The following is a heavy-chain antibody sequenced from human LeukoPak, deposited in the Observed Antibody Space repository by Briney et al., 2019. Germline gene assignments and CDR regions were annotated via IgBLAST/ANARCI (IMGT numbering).Heavy chain of an antibody. V-gene: IGHV3-23*01. J-gene: IGHJ4*02. CDR1: GFTFDTYT. CDR2: IDGSGSST. D-gene: IGHD2-21*02. CDR3: AKAVDDYFFDY. Sequence: GGSLRPSCAASGFTFDTYTMSWVRQAPGKGLEWVSGIDGSGSSTYYAESVKGRFTISRDNSKNTLYLQMNSLRAEDTAAYYCAKAVDDYFFDYWGQGTLVTVSS.